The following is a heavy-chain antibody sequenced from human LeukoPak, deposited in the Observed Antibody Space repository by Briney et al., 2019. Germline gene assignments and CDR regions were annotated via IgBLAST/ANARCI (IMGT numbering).Heavy chain of an antibody. CDR2: INGSGGST. CDR3: ARNGAENSGTYSHFDY. V-gene: IGHV3-20*04. Sequence: GGTLRLSCAASGGTFGDYGRSWVRQPPGKGLELISGINGSGGSTGNAYSVKGRFSISSDNTNISPYLQMESLRAEDTALYYCARNGAENSGTYSHFDYWGQGTLVTVSS. J-gene: IGHJ4*02. CDR1: GGTFGDYG. D-gene: IGHD1-26*01.